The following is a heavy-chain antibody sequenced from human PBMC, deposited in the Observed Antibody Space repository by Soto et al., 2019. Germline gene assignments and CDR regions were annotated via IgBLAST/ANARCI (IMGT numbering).Heavy chain of an antibody. V-gene: IGHV4-38-2*02. CDR2: IYHSGST. CDR3: ARDRDDSSGYYPAFYYGMDV. Sequence: ETLSLTCAVSGYSISSGYYWGWIRQPPGKGLEWIGSIYHSGSTYYNPSLKSRVTISVDTSKNQFSLKLSSVTAADTAVYYCARDRDDSSGYYPAFYYGMDVWGQGTTVTVSS. CDR1: GYSISSGYY. D-gene: IGHD3-22*01. J-gene: IGHJ6*02.